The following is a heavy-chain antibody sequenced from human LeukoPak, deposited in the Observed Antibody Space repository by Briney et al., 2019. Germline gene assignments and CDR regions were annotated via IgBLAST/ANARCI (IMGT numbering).Heavy chain of an antibody. CDR2: IWYDGSNK. V-gene: IGHV3-33*06. Sequence: GGSLRLSCAASGFTFSSYGMHWVRQAPGKGLEWVAVIWYDGSNKYYADSVKGRFTISRDNSKNTLYLQMNSLRAEDTAVYYFAKDRGALLRYFDSFDYWGQGTLVTVSS. J-gene: IGHJ4*02. CDR3: AKDRGALLRYFDSFDY. D-gene: IGHD3-9*01. CDR1: GFTFSSYG.